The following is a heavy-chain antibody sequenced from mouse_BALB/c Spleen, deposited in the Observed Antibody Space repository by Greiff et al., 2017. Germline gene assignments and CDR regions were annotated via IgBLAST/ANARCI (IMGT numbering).Heavy chain of an antibody. CDR1: GYTFTDYN. CDR2: IYPYNGGT. CDR3: ARNYRYADGYYAMDY. Sequence: EVQLQQSGPELVKPGASVKISCKASGYTFTDYNMHWVKQSHGKSLEWIGYIYPYNGGTGYNQKFKSKATLTVDNSSSTAYMELRSLTSEDSAVYYCARNYRYADGYYAMDYWGQGTSVTVSS. V-gene: IGHV1S29*02. J-gene: IGHJ4*01. D-gene: IGHD2-14*01.